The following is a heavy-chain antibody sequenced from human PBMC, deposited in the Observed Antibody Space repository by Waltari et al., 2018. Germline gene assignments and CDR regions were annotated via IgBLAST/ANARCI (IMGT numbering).Heavy chain of an antibody. J-gene: IGHJ4*02. CDR1: GGTFSSYA. CDR3: AKPPPSYSSGWYVDY. Sequence: GGTFSSYAISWVRQAPGQGLEWMGGIIPIFGTANYAQKFQGRVTITADESTSTAYMELSSLRAEDTAVYYCAKPPPSYSSGWYVDYWGQGTLVTVSS. V-gene: IGHV1-69*01. CDR2: IIPIFGTA. D-gene: IGHD6-19*01.